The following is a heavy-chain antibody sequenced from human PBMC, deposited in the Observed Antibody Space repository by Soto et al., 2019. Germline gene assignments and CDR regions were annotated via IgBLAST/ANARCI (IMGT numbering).Heavy chain of an antibody. CDR2: MNPNSGNT. J-gene: IGHJ6*02. Sequence: GASVKVSCKASGYTFTIYDINWVRQATGQGLEWMGWMNPNSGNTGYAQKFQGRVTMTRNTSISTAYMELSSLRSEDTAVYYCASGGVAPYYYYYGMDVWGQGTTVTVSS. V-gene: IGHV1-8*01. CDR3: ASGGVAPYYYYYGMDV. D-gene: IGHD1-26*01. CDR1: GYTFTIYD.